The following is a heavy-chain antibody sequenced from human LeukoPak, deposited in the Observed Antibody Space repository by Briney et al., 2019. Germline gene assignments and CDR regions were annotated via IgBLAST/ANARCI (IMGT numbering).Heavy chain of an antibody. CDR1: GFTVSSNY. J-gene: IGHJ4*02. V-gene: IGHV3-66*01. CDR3: ARDPGITMVRGDY. D-gene: IGHD3-10*01. CDR2: IYSGGST. Sequence: GGSLRLSCAASGFTVSSNYMSWVRQAPGKGLEWVSVIYSGGSTYYADSVKGRFTISRDNSKNTLYLQMNSLRAEDTAVYYCARDPGITMVRGDYWGQGTLVTVSS.